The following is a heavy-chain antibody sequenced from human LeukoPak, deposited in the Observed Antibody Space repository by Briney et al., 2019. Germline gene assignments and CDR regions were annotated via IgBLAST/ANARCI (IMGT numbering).Heavy chain of an antibody. CDR1: GFSFRSCW. J-gene: IGHJ3*01. Sequence: PAGGSLRLSCAAPGFSFRSCWMHWVRQAPGKELVWVSRINGDGSTTNYADSVRGRFTISRDNAKNTLYLQMNSLRADDSAVYLCASLVGGYYPPVEAFDVWGQGTMVTVSS. V-gene: IGHV3-74*01. CDR2: INGDGSTT. CDR3: ASLVGGYYPPVEAFDV. D-gene: IGHD3-3*01.